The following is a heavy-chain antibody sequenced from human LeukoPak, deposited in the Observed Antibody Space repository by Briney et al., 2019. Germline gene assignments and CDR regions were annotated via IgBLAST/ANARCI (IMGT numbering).Heavy chain of an antibody. CDR3: ARARVSYGDLDY. V-gene: IGHV4-61*01. Sequence: PSETLSLTCTVSGGSISSRNYYWAWIRQSPGKGLQWIGYIYYSGSTNYNPSLKSRVTISVDTSKNQFSLKLSSVTAADTAVYYCARARVSYGDLDYWGQGTLVTVSS. CDR2: IYYSGST. J-gene: IGHJ4*02. CDR1: GGSISSRNYY. D-gene: IGHD4-17*01.